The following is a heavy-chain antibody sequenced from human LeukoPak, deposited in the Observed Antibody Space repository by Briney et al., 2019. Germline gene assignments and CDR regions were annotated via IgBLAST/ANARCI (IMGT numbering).Heavy chain of an antibody. J-gene: IGHJ6*02. CDR1: GYTFTSYY. V-gene: IGHV1-46*01. D-gene: IGHD5-12*01. CDR3: ARDLRGYSYYCGMDV. CDR2: INPSGGST. Sequence: GASVKVSCKASGYTFTSYYMHRVRQAPGQGLEWMGIINPSGGSTSYAQKFQGRVTMTRGTSTSTVYMELSSLRSEDTAVYYCARDLRGYSYYCGMDVWGQGTTVTVSS.